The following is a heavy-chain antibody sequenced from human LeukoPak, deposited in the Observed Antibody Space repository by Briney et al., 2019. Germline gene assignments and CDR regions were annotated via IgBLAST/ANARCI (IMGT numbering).Heavy chain of an antibody. CDR2: ISSSSSHI. V-gene: IGHV3-21*04. CDR3: AMHSSGWSSNDAFDI. J-gene: IGHJ3*02. Sequence: GGSLRLSCAASGFTFSSYSMIWVRQAPGKGLEWVSSISSSSSHIYYADSVKGRFTMSRDNAKNSLFLQMNSLRAEDTAVYYCAMHSSGWSSNDAFDIWGQGTMVTVSS. D-gene: IGHD6-19*01. CDR1: GFTFSSYS.